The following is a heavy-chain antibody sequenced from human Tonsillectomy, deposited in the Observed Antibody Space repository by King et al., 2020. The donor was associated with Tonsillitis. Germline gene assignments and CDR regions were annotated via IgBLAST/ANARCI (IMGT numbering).Heavy chain of an antibody. V-gene: IGHV4-39*01. CDR1: GDSFSSNNYY. Sequence: LQLQESGPGLVKPSETLSLICTVSGDSFSSNNYYWGWIRQPPGEGLEWIGTTYFSGNTYYNPSLKSRVTISIDTSKNQFSLKLTSVTAADTAVYYCARGSRGGDYWGQGTLVTVSS. CDR3: ARGSRGGDY. J-gene: IGHJ4*02. CDR2: TYFSGNT. D-gene: IGHD3-16*01.